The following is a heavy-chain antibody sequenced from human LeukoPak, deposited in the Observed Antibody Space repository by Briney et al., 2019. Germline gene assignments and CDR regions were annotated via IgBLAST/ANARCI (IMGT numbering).Heavy chain of an antibody. CDR3: ARDTAMGPNYFDY. J-gene: IGHJ4*02. CDR2: ISSSGSTI. Sequence: PGGSLRLSCAASGFTFSDYYMSWIRQAPGKGLEWVSYISSSGSTIYYADSVKGRFTISRDNAKNSLYLQMNSLRAEDTAVYYCARDTAMGPNYFDYWGQGTLVTVSS. V-gene: IGHV3-11*01. D-gene: IGHD5-18*01. CDR1: GFTFSDYY.